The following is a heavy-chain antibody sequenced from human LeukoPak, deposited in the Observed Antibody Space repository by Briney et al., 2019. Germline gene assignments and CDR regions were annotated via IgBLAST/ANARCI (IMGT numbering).Heavy chain of an antibody. V-gene: IGHV7-4-1*04. CDR1: GYTFTSYA. D-gene: IGHD1-1*01. Sequence: ASVKVSCKASGYTFTSYAMNWVRQAPGQGLEWMGWVNTNTGNPTYAQGFTGRFVFSLDASVSMAYLQISSLKAEDTALYYCARGLSVLNWNDLSRISGYWGQGTLVTVSS. CDR3: ARGLSVLNWNDLSRISGY. CDR2: VNTNTGNP. J-gene: IGHJ4*02.